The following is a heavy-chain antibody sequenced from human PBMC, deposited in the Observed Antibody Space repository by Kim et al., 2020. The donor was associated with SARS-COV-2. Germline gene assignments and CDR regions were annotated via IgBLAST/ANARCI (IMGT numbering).Heavy chain of an antibody. V-gene: IGHV1-3*01. D-gene: IGHD3-22*01. CDR2: INAGNGNT. J-gene: IGHJ4*02. CDR1: GYTFTSYA. CDR3: AREGHSSGSQGFYF. Sequence: ASVKVSCKASGYTFTSYAMYWVRQAPGQRLEWMGWINAGNGNTKYSQKLQGRFTITRDTSASTTYMELSSLRSEDTAVYYCAREGHSSGSQGFYFWGQGTLVTASS.